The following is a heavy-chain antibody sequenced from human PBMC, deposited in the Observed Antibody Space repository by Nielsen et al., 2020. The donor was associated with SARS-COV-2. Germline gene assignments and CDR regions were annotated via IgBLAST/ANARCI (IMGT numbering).Heavy chain of an antibody. J-gene: IGHJ4*02. D-gene: IGHD2-15*01. Sequence: ASVKVSCKASGYTFTSYAMHWVRQAPGQRLEWMGWINAGNGNTKYSQKFQGRVTITRDTSASTAYMELSSLRSEDTAVYYCAIEGYCSGGSCYGAFGYWGQGTLVTASS. CDR2: INAGNGNT. CDR3: AIEGYCSGGSCYGAFGY. CDR1: GYTFTSYA. V-gene: IGHV1-3*01.